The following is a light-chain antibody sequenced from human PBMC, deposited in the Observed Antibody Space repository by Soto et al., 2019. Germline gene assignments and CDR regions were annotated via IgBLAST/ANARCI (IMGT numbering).Light chain of an antibody. CDR2: LEGSGTY. Sequence: QSVLTQSSASSASLGSSVRLTCTLSSGHSSYIIAWHQQQPGKAPRYLMKLEGSGTYNKGSGVPDRFSGSSSGADRYLTISNLKLEDEADYHCETWYCNCQVFGGGTKVTVL. J-gene: IGLJ2*01. V-gene: IGLV4-60*02. CDR3: ETWYCNCQV. CDR1: SGHSSYI.